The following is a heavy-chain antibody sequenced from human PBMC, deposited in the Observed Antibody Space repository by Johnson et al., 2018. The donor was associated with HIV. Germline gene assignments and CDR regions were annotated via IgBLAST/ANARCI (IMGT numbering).Heavy chain of an antibody. CDR1: GFTFSSYA. V-gene: IGHV3-23*04. Sequence: EVQLVESGGGLVQPGGSLRLSCAASGFTFSSYAMSWVRQAPGKGLEWVSAISGSGGSTYYADSVKGRFTISRDNSKNTLYLQLNSLRAEDTALYYCARAITMIVVVTSDAFDIWGQGTMVTVSS. CDR2: ISGSGGST. J-gene: IGHJ3*02. D-gene: IGHD3-22*01. CDR3: ARAITMIVVVTSDAFDI.